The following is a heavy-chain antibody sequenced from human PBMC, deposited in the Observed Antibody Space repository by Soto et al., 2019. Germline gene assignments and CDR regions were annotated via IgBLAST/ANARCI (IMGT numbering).Heavy chain of an antibody. V-gene: IGHV1-69*01. CDR3: ARDGGRHSGGIDY. D-gene: IGHD1-26*01. CDR2: IIPIFGTA. CDR1: GGTFSSYS. J-gene: IGHJ4*02. Sequence: QVQLVQSGAEVKKPGSSVKVSCKASGGTFSSYSINWVRQAPGQGLEWMGEIIPIFGTANYAQKFQGRVTITEDEATSTAYMELSSLRCEDTAVYYCARDGGRHSGGIDYWGQGTLVTVSS.